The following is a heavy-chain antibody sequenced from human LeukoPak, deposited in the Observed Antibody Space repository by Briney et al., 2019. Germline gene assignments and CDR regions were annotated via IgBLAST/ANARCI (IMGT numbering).Heavy chain of an antibody. CDR3: ASDGDYGEGNY. CDR1: GFTFSSYW. J-gene: IGHJ4*02. D-gene: IGHD4-17*01. CDR2: IKQGGSEK. Sequence: PGGSLRLSCAASGFTFSSYWMSWVRQAPGKGLEWVANIKQGGSEKCYVDSVKGRFTISRDNAKNSLYLQMNSLRAEDTAVYYCASDGDYGEGNYWGQGTLVTVSS. V-gene: IGHV3-7*01.